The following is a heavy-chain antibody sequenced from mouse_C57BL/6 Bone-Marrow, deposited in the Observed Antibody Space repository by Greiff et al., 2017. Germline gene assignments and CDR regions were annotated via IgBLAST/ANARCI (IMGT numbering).Heavy chain of an antibody. V-gene: IGHV1-9*01. CDR3: ARDDGAAWFAD. CDR1: GYTFTGYW. CDR2: ILPGSGST. D-gene: IGHD1-1*01. J-gene: IGHJ3*01. Sequence: QVQLQQSGAELMQPGASVKLSCKATGYTFTGYWIEWVKQRPGHGLEWIGEILPGSGSTNYNEKFKGKATFAADTSTITAYMQLISLTTEDSAIYFWARDDGAAWFADWGQGTLVTVSA.